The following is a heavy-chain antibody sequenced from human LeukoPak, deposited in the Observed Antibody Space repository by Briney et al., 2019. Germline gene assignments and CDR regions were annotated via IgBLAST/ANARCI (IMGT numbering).Heavy chain of an antibody. CDR1: GFTFNNYA. CDR3: ARDGGDSFDY. J-gene: IGHJ4*02. Sequence: GGSLRLSCAASGFTFNNYAMNWVRQAPGRGLEWVSAISGGGVSLRYADSVKGRFTPSRDNSKNTLYLQMNSLRAEDTAVYYCARDGGDSFDYWGQGTLVTVSS. D-gene: IGHD2-21*02. CDR2: ISGGGVSL. V-gene: IGHV3-23*01.